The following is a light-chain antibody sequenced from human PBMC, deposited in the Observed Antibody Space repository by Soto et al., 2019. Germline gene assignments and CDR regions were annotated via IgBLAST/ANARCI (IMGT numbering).Light chain of an antibody. CDR3: GTWDSSLSAVV. CDR2: DND. V-gene: IGLV1-51*01. Sequence: QSVLTQPSSVSAAPGQEFTISCSGTSANIGNNYGAWYQQFPGTAPKLLIYDNDNRPSGIADRFLGSKSGTSATLRITGLQTRDEADYYCGTWDSSLSAVVFGGGTQLTGL. CDR1: SANIGNNY. J-gene: IGLJ2*01.